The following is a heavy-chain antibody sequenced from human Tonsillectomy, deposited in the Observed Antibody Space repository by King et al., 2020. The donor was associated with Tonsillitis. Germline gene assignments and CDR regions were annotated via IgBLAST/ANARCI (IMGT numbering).Heavy chain of an antibody. CDR1: GFTFSDSY. D-gene: IGHD1-7*01. CDR3: ERGHRELGGAFDI. Sequence: VQLVESGGGLVKPGGSLRLSCAASGFTFSDSYMSWIRQAPGKGLECVSYISSSGNSIYYAYSVKGGFTISRDNAKNSPYLQRNSLRAEDTAIYYCERGHRELGGAFDIWGQGTVVTVSS. J-gene: IGHJ3*02. CDR2: ISSSGNSI. V-gene: IGHV3-11*01.